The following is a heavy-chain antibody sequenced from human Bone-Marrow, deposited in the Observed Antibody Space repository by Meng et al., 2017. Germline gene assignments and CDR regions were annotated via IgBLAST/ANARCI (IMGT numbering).Heavy chain of an antibody. CDR1: GYTFPDYW. CDR3: ARDEDISAAGKLFGDY. Sequence: ASVKVSCKASGYTFPDYWLHWVRRAPGQGLEWMGRINPKSGDTHYAQKFQARVTMTGDTSISTAYMELSGLRSDDTAMYYCARDEDISAAGKLFGDYWGQETLVTVSS. J-gene: IGHJ4*02. V-gene: IGHV1-2*06. CDR2: INPKSGDT. D-gene: IGHD6-25*01.